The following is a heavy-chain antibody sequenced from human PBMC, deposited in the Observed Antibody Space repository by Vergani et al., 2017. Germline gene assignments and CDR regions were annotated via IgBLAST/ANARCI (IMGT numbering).Heavy chain of an antibody. J-gene: IGHJ4*02. D-gene: IGHD1-1*01. Sequence: QVQLQESGPGLVKPSQTLSLTCTVSGGSISSGGYYWSWIRQHPGKGLEWIGYIYYSGSTNYNPSLRSRLTISVDTSKNQFALRLSSVTAADTAVYYCARVLNSQLGSYYFDYWGQGTLVTVSS. V-gene: IGHV4-31*03. CDR3: ARVLNSQLGSYYFDY. CDR1: GGSISSGGYY. CDR2: IYYSGST.